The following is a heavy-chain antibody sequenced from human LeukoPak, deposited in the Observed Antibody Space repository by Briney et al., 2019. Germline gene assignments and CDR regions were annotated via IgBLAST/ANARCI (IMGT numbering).Heavy chain of an antibody. CDR3: ARGVIAVAFFDY. CDR2: INPNSGGT. D-gene: IGHD6-19*01. J-gene: IGHJ4*02. Sequence: ASVKVSCKASGYTFTGYYMHWVRQAPGQGLEWMGWINPNSGGTNYAQKFQGRVTMTRNTSISTAYMELSSLRSEDTAVYYCARGVIAVAFFDYWGQGTLVTVSS. V-gene: IGHV1-2*02. CDR1: GYTFTGYY.